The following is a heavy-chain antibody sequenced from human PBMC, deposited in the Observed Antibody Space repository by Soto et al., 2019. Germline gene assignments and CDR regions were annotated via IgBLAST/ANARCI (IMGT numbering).Heavy chain of an antibody. D-gene: IGHD1-26*01. J-gene: IGHJ4*02. CDR1: GGSISSYY. CDR3: ARLADQWELLLIDY. V-gene: IGHV4-59*01. CDR2: IYYSGST. Sequence: SETLSLTWTVSGGSISSYYGSWIRQPPGKGLEWIGYIYYSGSTNYNPSLKNRVTISVDTSKNQFSLKLSSVTAADTAVYYCARLADQWELLLIDYWGQGTLVTVSS.